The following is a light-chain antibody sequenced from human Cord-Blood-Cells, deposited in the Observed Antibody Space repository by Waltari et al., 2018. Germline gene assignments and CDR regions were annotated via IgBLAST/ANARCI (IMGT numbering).Light chain of an antibody. J-gene: IGLJ3*02. V-gene: IGLV2-8*01. Sequence: QSALTQPPSASGSPGQSVTISCTGTSSDVGGYNYVSWYQQHPGKAPQLMIYEVSKRPSGGPDRFSGSKSGDTASLTVSGLQAEDEADYYCSSYAGSNNFWVFGGGTKLTVL. CDR1: SSDVGGYNY. CDR2: EVS. CDR3: SSYAGSNNFWV.